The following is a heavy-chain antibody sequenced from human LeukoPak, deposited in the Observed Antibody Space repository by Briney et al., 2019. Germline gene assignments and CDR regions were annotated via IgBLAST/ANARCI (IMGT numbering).Heavy chain of an antibody. CDR3: ARAGGSHQVFDQ. D-gene: IGHD1-26*01. V-gene: IGHV3-48*01. CDR2: ITSSSGTI. CDR1: GFTFNGYS. J-gene: IGHJ4*02. Sequence: GGSLRLSCAASGFTFNGYSMNWVRQVPGKGLEWISYITSSSGTIYYADSVKGRFTISRDNAKNSLYLLMNSLRAEDTAVYYCARAGGSHQVFDQWGQGTLVTVSS.